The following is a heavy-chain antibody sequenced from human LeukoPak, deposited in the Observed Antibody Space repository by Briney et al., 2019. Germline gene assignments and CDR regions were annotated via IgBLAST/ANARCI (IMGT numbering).Heavy chain of an antibody. V-gene: IGHV5-51*01. CDR1: GYSFTNYW. CDR2: IYPGDSDT. J-gene: IGHJ4*02. CDR3: ARLSRYTGSWSPLDY. Sequence: GESLKISCQGSGYSFTNYWIGWVRQMPGKGLEWMGIIYPGDSDTRYSPSFQGQVTISADKSISTAYLQWSSLQASDTAIYYCARLSRYTGSWSPLDYWGQGTLVTVSS. D-gene: IGHD6-13*01.